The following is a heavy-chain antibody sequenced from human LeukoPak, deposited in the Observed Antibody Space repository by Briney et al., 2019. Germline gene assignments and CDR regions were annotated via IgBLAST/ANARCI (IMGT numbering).Heavy chain of an antibody. CDR1: CFPFLSYV. V-gene: IGHV3-48*01. D-gene: IGHD3-9*01. CDR3: ARDHDWAFYL. J-gene: IGHJ5*02. Sequence: PGGTLRLSCEASCFPFLSYVIRWVRQAPGKGLGWIAYLKHNTEMIFYADFVKGRFTISRDNAKHALYLQKNALRCEVTATYCGARDHDWAFYLWGQGTLVTVSA. CDR2: LKHNTEMI.